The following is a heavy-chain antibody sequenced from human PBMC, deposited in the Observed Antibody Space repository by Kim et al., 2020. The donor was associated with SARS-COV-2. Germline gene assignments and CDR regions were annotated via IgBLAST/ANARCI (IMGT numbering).Heavy chain of an antibody. V-gene: IGHV4-39*01. D-gene: IGHD6-6*01. CDR3: ARHLNAAARPVDY. Sequence: SETLSLTCTVSGGSISSSSYYWGWIRQPPGKGLEWIGSINYSGSTYYNPSLKSRVTISVDTSKNQFSLKLSSVTAADTVVYYCARHLNAAARPVDYWGQGTLVTVSS. CDR2: INYSGST. CDR1: GGSISSSSYY. J-gene: IGHJ4*02.